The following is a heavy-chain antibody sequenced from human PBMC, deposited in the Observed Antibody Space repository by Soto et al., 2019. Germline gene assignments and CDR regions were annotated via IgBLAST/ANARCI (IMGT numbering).Heavy chain of an antibody. CDR1: GFTFSNYA. CDR2: ISGSGGST. V-gene: IGHV3-23*01. CDR3: AKDFKRGGYDY. D-gene: IGHD5-12*01. Sequence: GGSLRLSCAASGFTFSNYAMSRVRQAPGKGLEWVSGISGSGGSTYYADSVKGRFTISRDNSKNTLYLQMNSLRAEDTAVYYCAKDFKRGGYDYWGQGTLVTVSS. J-gene: IGHJ4*02.